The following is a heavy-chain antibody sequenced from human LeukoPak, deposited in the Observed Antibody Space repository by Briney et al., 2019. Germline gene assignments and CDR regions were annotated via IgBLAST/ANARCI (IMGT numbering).Heavy chain of an antibody. CDR1: GFSLSNFQ. CDR2: ISLDGSTE. V-gene: IGHV3-30-3*01. Sequence: GGSLRLSCVASGFSLSNFQMYWVRQAPGKGLEWVSIISLDGSTEFYADSVKGRFTISRDTASNTMHLELNNLRIEDTAVYYCMRDYMGWFDPWGQGSLVTVSS. J-gene: IGHJ5*02. CDR3: MRDYMGWFDP. D-gene: IGHD3-10*01.